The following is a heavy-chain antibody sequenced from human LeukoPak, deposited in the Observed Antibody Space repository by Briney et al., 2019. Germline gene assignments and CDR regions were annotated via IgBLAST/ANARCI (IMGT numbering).Heavy chain of an antibody. CDR1: GGSISSGYY. D-gene: IGHD5-12*01. CDR2: IYHSGST. CDR3: ARVRAYSGYDLGYDY. V-gene: IGHV4-38-2*01. J-gene: IGHJ4*02. Sequence: PSGTLSLTCAVSGGSISSGYYWGWIRQPPGKGLEWIGSIYHSGSTYYNPSLKSRVTISVDTSKNQFSLKLSSVTAADTAVYYCARVRAYSGYDLGYDYWGQGTLVTVSS.